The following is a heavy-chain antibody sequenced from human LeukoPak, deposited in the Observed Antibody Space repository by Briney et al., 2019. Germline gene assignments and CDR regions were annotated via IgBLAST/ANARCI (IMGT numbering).Heavy chain of an antibody. Sequence: ASVKVSCKVSGYTLTELSMHWVRQAPGKGLEWMGGFDPEDAETIYAQKFQGRVTMTEDTSTDTAYMELSSLRSEDTAVYYCATHSSGYVFWFDPWGQGTLVTVSS. CDR1: GYTLTELS. CDR3: ATHSSGYVFWFDP. CDR2: FDPEDAET. D-gene: IGHD3-22*01. V-gene: IGHV1-24*01. J-gene: IGHJ5*02.